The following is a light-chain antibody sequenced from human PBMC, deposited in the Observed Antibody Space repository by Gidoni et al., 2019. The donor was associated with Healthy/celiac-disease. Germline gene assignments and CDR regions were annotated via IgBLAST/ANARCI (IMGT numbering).Light chain of an antibody. Sequence: SYELTQPPSVSVSPGQTASITCSGDKLGDKYACWYQQKTAQSPVLVIYQDSKRTSGIPERFSGSNSGNTATLTISGTQARDEADYDGQAWDSSLVFGGGTKLTVL. V-gene: IGLV3-1*01. CDR1: KLGDKY. J-gene: IGLJ2*01. CDR3: QAWDSSLV. CDR2: QDS.